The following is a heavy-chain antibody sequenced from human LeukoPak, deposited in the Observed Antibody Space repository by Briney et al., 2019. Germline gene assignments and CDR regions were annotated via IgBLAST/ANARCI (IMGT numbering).Heavy chain of an antibody. V-gene: IGHV3-7*01. CDR3: AGSYGYYFDY. CDR2: IKQDGSEK. J-gene: IGHJ4*02. CDR1: GFTFSSYW. Sequence: PGGSLRLSCAASGFTFSSYWMSWVRQAPGKGLEWVANIKQDGSEKYYVDSVKGRFTISRDNAKNSRYLQMNSLRAEDMAVYYCAGSYGYYFDYWGQGTLVTVSS. D-gene: IGHD5-18*01.